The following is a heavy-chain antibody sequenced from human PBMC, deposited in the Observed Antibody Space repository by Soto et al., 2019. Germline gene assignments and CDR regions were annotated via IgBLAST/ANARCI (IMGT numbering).Heavy chain of an antibody. CDR3: AAVPADGYNRYYFDY. D-gene: IGHD5-12*01. V-gene: IGHV1-58*01. CDR1: GFTFTSSA. Sequence: SVKVSCKASGFTFTSSAVQWVRHPRGQRLEWIGWIVVGSGNTNYAQKFQERVTITRDMYTSTAYMELSSLRSEDTAVYYCAAVPADGYNRYYFDYWGQGTLVTVSS. J-gene: IGHJ4*02. CDR2: IVVGSGNT.